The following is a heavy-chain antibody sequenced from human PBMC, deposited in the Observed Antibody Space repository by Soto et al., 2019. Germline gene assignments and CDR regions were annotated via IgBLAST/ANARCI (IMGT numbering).Heavy chain of an antibody. CDR1: GYTFTIYG. Sequence: GASVKVSCKASGYTFTIYGIIWVRQAPGQGLEWMGWISAYNGNTNYAQKLQGRVTMTTDTSTSTAYMELRSLRSDDTAVYYCAREIVSTWFDPWGQGTLVTVSS. J-gene: IGHJ5*02. D-gene: IGHD2-2*01. CDR2: ISAYNGNT. CDR3: AREIVSTWFDP. V-gene: IGHV1-18*01.